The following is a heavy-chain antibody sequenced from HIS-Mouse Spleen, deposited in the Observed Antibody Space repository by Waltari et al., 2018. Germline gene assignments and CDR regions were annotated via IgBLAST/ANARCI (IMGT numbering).Heavy chain of an antibody. J-gene: IGHJ5*02. CDR1: GGSISSYY. V-gene: IGHV4-4*07. CDR2: IYTSGSS. D-gene: IGHD6-6*01. CDR3: ASESGLAARGNWFDP. Sequence: QVQLQESGPGLVKPSETLSLTCTVSGGSISSYYWSCIRQPAGKGLEWIGRIYTSGSSTDNPTIKSRVTMSVDTSKYRFSLKLSSVTAADTAVYYCASESGLAARGNWFDPWGQGTLVTVSS.